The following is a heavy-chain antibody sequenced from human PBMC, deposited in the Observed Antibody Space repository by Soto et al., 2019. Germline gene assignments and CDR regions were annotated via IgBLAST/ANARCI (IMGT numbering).Heavy chain of an antibody. Sequence: QVQLVQSGAEVKKPGASVRVSCKASGYTFTSYGISWVRQAPGQGLEWMGWISGYNGNTNYAQKRQGRVTMAKDTSTSTANMALRSLSSDDTAVYYCARGYCSGGSCYTGWFDPWGQGTLVTVSS. CDR3: ARGYCSGGSCYTGWFDP. CDR2: ISGYNGNT. CDR1: GYTFTSYG. D-gene: IGHD2-15*01. V-gene: IGHV1-18*01. J-gene: IGHJ5*02.